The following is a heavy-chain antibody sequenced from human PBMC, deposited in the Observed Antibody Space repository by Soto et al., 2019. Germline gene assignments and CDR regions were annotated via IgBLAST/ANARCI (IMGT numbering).Heavy chain of an antibody. Sequence: GGSLRLSCAASGFTVSNYHMSWVRQAPVKGLEWISVIYSAGSVDFADSVKGRFTISRDNSKNTLYLQMNSLRADDTAVYYCARDFKPANYGMDVCGQGTTVTVSS. CDR1: GFTVSNYH. J-gene: IGHJ6*01. V-gene: IGHV3-66*01. CDR3: ARDFKPANYGMDV. CDR2: IYSAGSV.